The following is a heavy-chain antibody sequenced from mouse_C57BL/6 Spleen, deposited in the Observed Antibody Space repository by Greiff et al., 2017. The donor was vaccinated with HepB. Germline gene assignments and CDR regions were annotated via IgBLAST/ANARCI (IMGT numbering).Heavy chain of an antibody. Sequence: QVQLKESGPELVKPGASVKISCKASGYAFSSSWMNWVKQRPGKGLEWIGRIYPGDGDTNYNGKFKGKATLTADKSSSTAYMQLSSLTSEDSAVYFCARYLFDYWGQGTTLTVSS. CDR3: ARYLFDY. V-gene: IGHV1-82*01. CDR1: GYAFSSSW. J-gene: IGHJ2*01. CDR2: IYPGDGDT.